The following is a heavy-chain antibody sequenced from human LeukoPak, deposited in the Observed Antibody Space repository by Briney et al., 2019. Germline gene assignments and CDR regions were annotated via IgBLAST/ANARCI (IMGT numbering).Heavy chain of an antibody. CDR2: INPSGGST. CDR3: ARLTVGYCTNGVCPGRTGD. V-gene: IGHV1-46*01. CDR1: GYTFTSYY. J-gene: IGHJ4*02. Sequence: ASVKVFCKASGYTFTSYYMHWVRQAPGQGLEWMGIINPSGGSTSYAQKFQGRVTMTRDTSTSTVYMELSSLRSEDTAVYYCARLTVGYCTNGVCPGRTGDWGQGTLVTVSS. D-gene: IGHD2-8*01.